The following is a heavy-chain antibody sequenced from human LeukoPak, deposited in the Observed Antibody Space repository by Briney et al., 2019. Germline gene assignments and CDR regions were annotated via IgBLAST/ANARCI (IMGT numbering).Heavy chain of an antibody. Sequence: GGSLRLSCAASGFTVSSNYMSWVRQAPGKGLEWVSVIYSGGSTYYADSVKGRFTISRDNSKNTLYLQMNSLRAEDTAVYYCARFSGFGELAYYYYGMDVWGQGTTVTVSS. J-gene: IGHJ6*02. CDR3: ARFSGFGELAYYYYGMDV. V-gene: IGHV3-53*01. D-gene: IGHD3-10*01. CDR1: GFTVSSNY. CDR2: IYSGGST.